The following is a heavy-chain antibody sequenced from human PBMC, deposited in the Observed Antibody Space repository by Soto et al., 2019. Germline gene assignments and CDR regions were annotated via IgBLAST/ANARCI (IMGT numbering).Heavy chain of an antibody. CDR1: GFTVSSNY. Sequence: EVQLVESGGGLVQPGASLRLSCAASGFTVSSNYMSWVRQAPGKGLEWVSLIYSGGTTDYADSVKGRFTISRDNTKNTLYLQMNSLTAEDTAVYYCAARNIVAPYWGQGTLVTVSS. V-gene: IGHV3-66*01. J-gene: IGHJ4*02. CDR2: IYSGGTT. CDR3: AARNIVAPY. D-gene: IGHD5-12*01.